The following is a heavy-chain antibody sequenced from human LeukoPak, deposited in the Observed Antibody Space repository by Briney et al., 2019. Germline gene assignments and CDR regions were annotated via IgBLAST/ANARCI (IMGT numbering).Heavy chain of an antibody. Sequence: GGSLRLSCAASGFTFSSYSMHWVRQAPGKGLEWVSYISSSRSTIYYADSVKGRFTISRDNSKNTLYLQMNSLRAEDTAVYYCAREIGYSYGSPYNWFDPWGQGTLVTVSS. CDR3: AREIGYSYGSPYNWFDP. CDR2: ISSSRSTI. J-gene: IGHJ5*02. CDR1: GFTFSSYS. V-gene: IGHV3-48*01. D-gene: IGHD5-18*01.